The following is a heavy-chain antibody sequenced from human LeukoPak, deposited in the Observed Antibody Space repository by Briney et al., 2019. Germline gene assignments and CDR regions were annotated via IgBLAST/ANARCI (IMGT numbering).Heavy chain of an antibody. V-gene: IGHV5-51*01. J-gene: IGHJ4*02. D-gene: IGHD2-15*01. Sequence: GEALKISCKGSGYSFTSYWIGWVRQMPGKGLEWVGIIYPGDSDTRYSPSFQGQVTISADKSISTAYLQWSSLKASDTAMYYCVRLITVVEYYFDYWGQGTLVTVSS. CDR1: GYSFTSYW. CDR2: IYPGDSDT. CDR3: VRLITVVEYYFDY.